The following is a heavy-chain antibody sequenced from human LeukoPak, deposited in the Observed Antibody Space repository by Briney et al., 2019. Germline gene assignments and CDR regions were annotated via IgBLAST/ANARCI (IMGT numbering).Heavy chain of an antibody. D-gene: IGHD4-17*01. CDR1: GFTFSTYA. J-gene: IGHJ3*02. V-gene: IGHV3-23*01. Sequence: PGGSLRLSCAASGFTFSTYAMTWVRQAPGKGLEWASTITGGDGVTYYADSVKGRFTISRDDSKNTLYLHMNSLRVEDTAVFYCAKPRRAVTIYSDAFDIWGQGTVVTVSS. CDR3: AKPRRAVTIYSDAFDI. CDR2: ITGGDGVT.